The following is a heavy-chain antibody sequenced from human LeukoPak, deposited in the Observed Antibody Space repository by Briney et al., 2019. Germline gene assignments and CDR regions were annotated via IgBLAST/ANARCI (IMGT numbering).Heavy chain of an antibody. V-gene: IGHV3-30-3*01. CDR1: GFTFSSYA. J-gene: IGHJ6*02. CDR2: ISYDGSNK. CDR3: ARDVNGDYTDYYYYYGMDV. D-gene: IGHD4-17*01. Sequence: GGSLRLSCAAYGFTFSSYAMHWVRQAPGKGLEWVAVISYDGSNKYYADSVKGRFTISRDNSKITLYLQMNSLRAEDTAVYYCARDVNGDYTDYYYYYGMDVWGQGTTVTVSS.